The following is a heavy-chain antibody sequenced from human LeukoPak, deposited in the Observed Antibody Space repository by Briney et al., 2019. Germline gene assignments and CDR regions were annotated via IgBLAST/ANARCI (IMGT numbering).Heavy chain of an antibody. J-gene: IGHJ4*02. Sequence: GGSLRLSCAASGFTFSGYSMHWVRQAPGKGLEYVSAVSSNGGSTYYANSAKGRFTISRDNSKNTLYLQMGSLRAEDMAAYYCARGGYSTSSGPAYWGQGTLVTVSS. CDR3: ARGGYSTSSGPAY. V-gene: IGHV3-64*01. CDR2: VSSNGGST. D-gene: IGHD6-6*01. CDR1: GFTFSGYS.